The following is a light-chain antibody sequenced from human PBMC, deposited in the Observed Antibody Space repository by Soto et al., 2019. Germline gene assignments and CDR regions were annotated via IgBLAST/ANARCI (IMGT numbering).Light chain of an antibody. CDR1: SSNIGAGYD. V-gene: IGLV1-40*01. J-gene: IGLJ2*01. CDR2: GNT. Sequence: QAVVTQPPSVSGAPGQRVTISCTGSSSNIGAGYDVYWYQQLPGTAPKLLIYGNTNRPSGVPDRFSGSKSATSASLAITGLQAEDEADYCCQSYDRSLSAYVFGGGTKLTVL. CDR3: QSYDRSLSAYV.